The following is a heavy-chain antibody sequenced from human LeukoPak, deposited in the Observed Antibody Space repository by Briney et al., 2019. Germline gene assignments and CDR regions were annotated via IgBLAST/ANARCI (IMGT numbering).Heavy chain of an antibody. CDR3: ARDHGSGSFHNDY. V-gene: IGHV3-53*01. CDR2: IYSGGST. Sequence: SGGSLRLSCAASGFTVSSNYMSWVRQAPGKGLEWVSVIYSGGSTYYADSVKGRFTIPRDNSKNTLYLQMNSLRAEDTAVYYCARDHGSGSFHNDYWGQGTLVTVSS. J-gene: IGHJ4*02. D-gene: IGHD3-10*01. CDR1: GFTVSSNY.